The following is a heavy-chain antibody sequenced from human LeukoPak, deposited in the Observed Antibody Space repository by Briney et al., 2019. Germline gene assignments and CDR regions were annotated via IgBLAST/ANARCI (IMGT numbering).Heavy chain of an antibody. CDR2: IYYSGST. J-gene: IGHJ5*02. Sequence: SETLSLTCTVSGGSISSYYWSWLRQPPGKGLEWIGYIYYSGSTNYNPSLKSRVTISVDTSKNQFSLKLSSVTAADTAVYYCARDIAAAGTTHNWFDPWGQGTLVTVSS. V-gene: IGHV4-59*01. CDR3: ARDIAAAGTTHNWFDP. D-gene: IGHD6-13*01. CDR1: GGSISSYY.